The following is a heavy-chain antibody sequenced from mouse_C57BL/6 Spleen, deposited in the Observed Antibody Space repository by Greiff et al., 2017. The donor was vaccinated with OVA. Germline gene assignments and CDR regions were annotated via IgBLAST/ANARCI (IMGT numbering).Heavy chain of an antibody. CDR1: GFTFSDYY. CDR2: INYDGSST. CDR3: ARGDSSDSYYFDY. V-gene: IGHV5-16*01. J-gene: IGHJ2*01. D-gene: IGHD3-2*01. Sequence: EVKLVESEGGLVQPGSSMKLSCTASGFTFSDYYMAWVRQVPEKGLEWVANINYDGSSTYYLDSLKSRFILSRDNAKNILYLQMSSLKSEDTATYYCARGDSSDSYYFDYWGQGTTLTVSS.